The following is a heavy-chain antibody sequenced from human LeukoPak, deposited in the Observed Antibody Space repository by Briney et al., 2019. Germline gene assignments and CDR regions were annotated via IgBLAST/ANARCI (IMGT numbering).Heavy chain of an antibody. Sequence: ASVKVSCEASGYTFTGYYIHWVRQAPGQGLEWMGWINPNTGGTNYAQKFQGRVTMTRDTSISTANMELSRLRSDDTAVYFCATSIGDYYDSSALDYWGQGTLVTVSS. CDR3: ATSIGDYYDSSALDY. CDR1: GYTFTGYY. CDR2: INPNTGGT. D-gene: IGHD3-22*01. J-gene: IGHJ4*02. V-gene: IGHV1-2*02.